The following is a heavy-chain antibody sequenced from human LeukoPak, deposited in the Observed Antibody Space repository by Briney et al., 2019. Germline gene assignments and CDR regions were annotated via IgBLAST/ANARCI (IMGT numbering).Heavy chain of an antibody. D-gene: IGHD2-2*01. V-gene: IGHV1-69*05. CDR2: IIPIFGTA. CDR1: GGTFGSYA. J-gene: IGHJ5*02. CDR3: ARDRREYHDEQTNWFDP. Sequence: SVKVSCKASGGTFGSYAISWVRQAPGQGLEWMGRIIPIFGTANYAQKFQGRVTITTDESTSTAYMELSSLGSEDTAVYYCARDRREYHDEQTNWFDPWGQGTLVTVSS.